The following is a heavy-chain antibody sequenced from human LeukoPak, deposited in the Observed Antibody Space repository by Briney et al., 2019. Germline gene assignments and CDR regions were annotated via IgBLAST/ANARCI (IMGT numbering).Heavy chain of an antibody. Sequence: ASVKVSCKASGYTFTGYYMHWVRQAPGQGLEWMGWINPNSGNTGYAQKFQGRVTMTRNTSISTAYMELSSLRSEDTAVYYCARRIGVRGVGRAFDIWGQGTMVTVSS. V-gene: IGHV1-8*02. J-gene: IGHJ3*02. CDR1: GYTFTGYY. CDR2: INPNSGNT. CDR3: ARRIGVRGVGRAFDI. D-gene: IGHD3-10*01.